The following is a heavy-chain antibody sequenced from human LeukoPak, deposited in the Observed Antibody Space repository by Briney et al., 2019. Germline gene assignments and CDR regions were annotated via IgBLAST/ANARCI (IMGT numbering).Heavy chain of an antibody. CDR3: ARSPSRRNWEPTLYRWFDP. V-gene: IGHV4-34*01. Sequence: SETLSLTCAVYSGSLSDSYWSWIRQPPGKGLEWIGEINRDGTTNYNPSLKSRLTMSVDTSKNHFSLKLTSLTAADTAVYYCARSPSRRNWEPTLYRWFDPWGQGTLVTVSS. CDR1: SGSLSDSY. CDR2: INRDGTT. J-gene: IGHJ5*02. D-gene: IGHD7-27*01.